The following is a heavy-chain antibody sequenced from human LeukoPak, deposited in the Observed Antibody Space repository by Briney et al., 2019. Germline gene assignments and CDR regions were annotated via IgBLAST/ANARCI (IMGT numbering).Heavy chain of an antibody. J-gene: IGHJ5*02. CDR3: ARGPYAYTSSATLGSYNWFDP. D-gene: IGHD2-2*02. V-gene: IGHV5-51*01. CDR2: IYPGDSHT. CDR1: GYSFPNYW. Sequence: PGESLKISCKGSGYSFPNYWIGWVRQMPGKGLEWMVIIYPGDSHTRYSPSFQDQVTISVDKSISTAYLQWSSLKASDTAMYYCARGPYAYTSSATLGSYNWFDPWGQGSLVTVSS.